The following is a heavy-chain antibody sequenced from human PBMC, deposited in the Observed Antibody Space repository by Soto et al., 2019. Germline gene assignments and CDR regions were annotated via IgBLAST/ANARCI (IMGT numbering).Heavy chain of an antibody. V-gene: IGHV4-30-2*01. D-gene: IGHD3-10*01. CDR1: GGSSSSGCYS. J-gene: IGHJ6*02. Sequence: SETLSLICSVSGGSSSSGCYSWSWLRQPPGKGLEWIGYIYHSGSTYYNPSLKSRVTISVDRSKNQFSLKLSSVTAADTAVYYCARYRGYYGSGSYLYYYDMDVWGQGTKVTVS. CDR3: ARYRGYYGSGSYLYYYDMDV. CDR2: IYHSGST.